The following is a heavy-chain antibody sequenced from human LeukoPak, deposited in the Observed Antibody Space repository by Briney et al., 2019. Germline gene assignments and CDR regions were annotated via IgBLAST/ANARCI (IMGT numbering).Heavy chain of an antibody. V-gene: IGHV4-59*08. Sequence: SETLSLTCTVSGDSFSSYYWSWIRQPPRKGLEWIGYTYYSGSSSYNPSLKSRVTISVDTSKNQFSLKLSSVTAADTAVYYCARVSGSGNLVFDYWDQGVLVTVAS. CDR3: ARVSGSGNLVFDY. D-gene: IGHD3-10*01. J-gene: IGHJ4*02. CDR1: GDSFSSYY. CDR2: TYYSGSS.